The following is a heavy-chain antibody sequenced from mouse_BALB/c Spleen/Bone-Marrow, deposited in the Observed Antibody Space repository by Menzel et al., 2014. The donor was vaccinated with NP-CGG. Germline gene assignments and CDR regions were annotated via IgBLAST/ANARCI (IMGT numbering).Heavy chain of an antibody. D-gene: IGHD2-4*01. CDR3: ARPYDFGAWFAY. CDR1: GFTFSSYG. J-gene: IGHJ3*01. V-gene: IGHV5-6*01. CDR2: ISSGGSYT. Sequence: EVKLVESGGDLVKPGGSLKLSCAASGFTFSSYGMSWVRQTPDKRLEWVATISSGGSYTYYPDSVKGRFTISRDNAKNTLYLQMSILKSEDTAMYYCARPYDFGAWFAYWGQGTLVTVSA.